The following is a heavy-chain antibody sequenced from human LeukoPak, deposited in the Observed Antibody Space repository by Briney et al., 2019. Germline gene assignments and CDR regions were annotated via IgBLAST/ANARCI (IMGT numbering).Heavy chain of an antibody. CDR2: IYSGGST. Sequence: GGSLRLSCAASGFTVSSNYMSWVRQAPGTGLEWVSVIYSGGSTYYADSVKGRFTISRDNSKNTLYLQMNSLRAEDTAVYYCARDRGDYVWGSYRWSWFDPWGQGTLVTVSS. D-gene: IGHD3-16*02. J-gene: IGHJ5*02. CDR1: GFTVSSNY. V-gene: IGHV3-66*01. CDR3: ARDRGDYVWGSYRWSWFDP.